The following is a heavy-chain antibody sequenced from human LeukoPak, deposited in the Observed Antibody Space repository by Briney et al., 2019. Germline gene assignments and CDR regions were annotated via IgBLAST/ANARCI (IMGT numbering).Heavy chain of an antibody. CDR2: ISWNSGSI. J-gene: IGHJ5*02. V-gene: IGHV3-9*01. Sequence: GGSLRLSCAASGFTFDDYAMHWVRQAPGKGLEWVSGISWNSGSIGYADSVKGRFTISRDNAKNSLYLQMNSLRAEDTAVYYCARDMSSSWILYNWFDPWGQGTLVTVSS. CDR3: ARDMSSSWILYNWFDP. CDR1: GFTFDDYA. D-gene: IGHD6-13*01.